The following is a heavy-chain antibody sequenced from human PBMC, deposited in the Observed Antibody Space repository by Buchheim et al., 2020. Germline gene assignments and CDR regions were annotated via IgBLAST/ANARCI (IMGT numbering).Heavy chain of an antibody. Sequence: EVQVLESGGGLVQPGGSLRLSCAASGFTFSSYAMSWVRQTPGKGLEWVSGISGDGANTYYADSVKGRFTTSRDNSKNTVYLQMRSLRAEDTALYYCATYKYSSSSDYYYGMDVWGQGTT. CDR2: ISGDGANT. V-gene: IGHV3-23*01. CDR1: GFTFSSYA. D-gene: IGHD6-6*01. CDR3: ATYKYSSSSDYYYGMDV. J-gene: IGHJ6*02.